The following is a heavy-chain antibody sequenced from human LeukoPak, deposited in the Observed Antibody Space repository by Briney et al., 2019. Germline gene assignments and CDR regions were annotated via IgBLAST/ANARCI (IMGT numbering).Heavy chain of an antibody. CDR1: GGSISSGGYY. Sequence: SQTLSLTCTDSGGSISSGGYYWSWIRQPPGKGLEWIGYIYYSGSTYYNPSLKSRVTISVDRSKNQFSLKLSSVTAADTAVYYCASYHYSSSCHWIWGQGTLVTVSS. CDR3: ASYHYSSSCHWI. J-gene: IGHJ4*02. V-gene: IGHV4-30-2*01. D-gene: IGHD6-13*01. CDR2: IYYSGST.